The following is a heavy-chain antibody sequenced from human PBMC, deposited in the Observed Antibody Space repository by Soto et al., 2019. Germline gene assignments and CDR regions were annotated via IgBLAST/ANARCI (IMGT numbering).Heavy chain of an antibody. Sequence: EVQLVESGGGLVKPGGSLRLSCAASGFTLSSYNMNWVRQAPGKGLEWVSSISSSSSYIYYADSVKGRFTISRDNAKNSLYLQMNSLRAEDTAVYYCAILDCDSTGCSTQNWFDPWGQGTLVTVSS. CDR2: ISSSSSYI. CDR3: AILDCDSTGCSTQNWFDP. D-gene: IGHD2-2*02. V-gene: IGHV3-21*01. J-gene: IGHJ5*02. CDR1: GFTLSSYN.